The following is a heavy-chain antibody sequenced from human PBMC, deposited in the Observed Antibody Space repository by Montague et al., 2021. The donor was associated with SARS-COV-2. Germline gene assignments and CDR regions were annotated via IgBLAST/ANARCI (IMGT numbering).Heavy chain of an antibody. CDR2: ISYHGNT. CDR1: GDSISSSSYD. D-gene: IGHD3-22*01. CDR3: ARRLDYWDSNGQRRHFDH. J-gene: IGHJ4*02. V-gene: IGHV4-39*02. Sequence: SETLSLTCTVSGDSISSSSYDWGWIRRPPGQGLEWIGHISYHGNTNYNPSLKSRVTISIDTSRNHFSLKVSSVTATDTAIYYCARRLDYWDSNGQRRHFDHWGQGTLVTVSS.